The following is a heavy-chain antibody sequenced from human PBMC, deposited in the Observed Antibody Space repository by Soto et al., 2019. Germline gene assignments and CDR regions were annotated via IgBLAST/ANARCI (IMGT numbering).Heavy chain of an antibody. CDR3: AKGHPRSTGCLYS. V-gene: IGHV3-23*01. CDR2: ISGSGGST. Sequence: EVQLLESGGGLVQPGGSLRLSCAASGFTFSSYAMSWVRQAPGTGLEWVSAISGSGGSTYYADSVKGRFTISRDNSKNTLYRQMNSLRAEDTAVYYCAKGHPRSTGCLYSWGQGTLVAFSS. D-gene: IGHD2-2*01. J-gene: IGHJ4*02. CDR1: GFTFSSYA.